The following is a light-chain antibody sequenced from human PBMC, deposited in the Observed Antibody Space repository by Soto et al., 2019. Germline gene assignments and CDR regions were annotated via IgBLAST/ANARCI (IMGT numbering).Light chain of an antibody. CDR2: GAS. J-gene: IGKJ1*01. CDR1: QAINNN. CDR3: QQYNDWPQT. Sequence: VLTQAPDTLSVSPGERATLSCRASQAINNNVAWYQLKDGQVPRLLIYGASTRAADVPARFSGGGSGTELTLTISSLQSEDFAVYYCQQYNDWPQTLGQGTKVDIK. V-gene: IGKV3-15*01.